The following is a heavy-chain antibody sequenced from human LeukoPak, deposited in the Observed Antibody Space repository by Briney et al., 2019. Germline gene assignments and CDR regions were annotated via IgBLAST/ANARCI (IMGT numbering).Heavy chain of an antibody. D-gene: IGHD6-6*01. CDR3: ASAYSSSSRGDY. Sequence: ASVKVSCKVSGYTLTELSMHWVRQAPGKGLEWMGGLDPEDGETIYAQKFQGRVTITTDESTSTAYMELSSLRSEDTAVYYCASAYSSSSRGDYWGQGTLVTVSS. V-gene: IGHV1-24*01. CDR2: LDPEDGET. J-gene: IGHJ4*02. CDR1: GYTLTELS.